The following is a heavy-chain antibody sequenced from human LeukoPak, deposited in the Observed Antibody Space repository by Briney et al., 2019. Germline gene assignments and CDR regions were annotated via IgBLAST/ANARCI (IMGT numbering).Heavy chain of an antibody. CDR1: GYTFTSYA. CDR3: ARDFGPNYYGSGSYEGGWGTFDY. CDR2: INTNTGNP. J-gene: IGHJ4*01. Sequence: ASVKVSCKASGYTFTSYAMNWVRQAPGQGLEWMGWINTNTGNPTYAQGFTGRFVFSLDTSVSTAYLQISSLKAEDTAVYYCARDFGPNYYGSGSYEGGWGTFDYWGQEPWSPSPQ. D-gene: IGHD3-10*01. V-gene: IGHV7-4-1*02.